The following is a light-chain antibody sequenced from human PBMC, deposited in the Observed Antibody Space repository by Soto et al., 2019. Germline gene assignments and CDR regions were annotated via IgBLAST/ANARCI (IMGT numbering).Light chain of an antibody. CDR1: RSNIGAGYD. J-gene: IGLJ3*02. V-gene: IGLV1-40*01. CDR2: GNT. Sequence: QSVLTQPPSVSGAPGQRVTISCTGSRSNIGAGYDVHWYQQLPGTAPKLLVSGNTNRPSGVPDRFSGSKSGTSASLAITGLQAEDEADYYCPSFDSSLSGWVFGGGTQLTVL. CDR3: PSFDSSLSGWV.